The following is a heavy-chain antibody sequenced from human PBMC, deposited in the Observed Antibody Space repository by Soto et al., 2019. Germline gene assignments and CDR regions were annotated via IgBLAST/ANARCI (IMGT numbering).Heavy chain of an antibody. CDR2: IYYSGST. Sequence: PSETLSLTCTVSGGSISSGDYYWSWIRQPPGKGLEWIGYIYYSGSTYYNPSLKSRVTISVDTSKNQFPLKLSSVTAADTAVYYCATDLGFRVAAAGVDYWGQGTLVTVSS. J-gene: IGHJ4*02. CDR3: ATDLGFRVAAAGVDY. D-gene: IGHD6-13*01. V-gene: IGHV4-30-4*01. CDR1: GGSISSGDYY.